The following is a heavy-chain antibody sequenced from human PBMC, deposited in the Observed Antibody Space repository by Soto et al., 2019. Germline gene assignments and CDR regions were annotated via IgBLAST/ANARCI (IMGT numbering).Heavy chain of an antibody. CDR1: GFTFSSYS. CDR2: ISSSSSTI. Sequence: EVQLVESGGGLVQPGGSLRLSCAASGFTFSSYSMNWVRQAPGKGLEWVSYISSSSSTIYYADSVKGRFTISRDNAKNSLYLQRNSLRAEDTAVYYCARDGQGGGVVNWFYPWGQGTLVTVSS. V-gene: IGHV3-48*01. CDR3: ARDGQGGGVVNWFYP. D-gene: IGHD3-16*01. J-gene: IGHJ5*02.